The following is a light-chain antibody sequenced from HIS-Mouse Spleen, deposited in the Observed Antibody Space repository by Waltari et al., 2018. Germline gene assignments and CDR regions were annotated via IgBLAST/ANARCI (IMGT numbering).Light chain of an antibody. Sequence: QSVLTQPPSASGTPGPRVTISCSGSSSNIGSHSVYWYQQLPGTAPKLLIYRNNQRPSGVTDRFSGSKSGTSASLAISGLRSEDEADYYCAAWDDSLSGPVFGGGTKLTVL. CDR3: AAWDDSLSGPV. CDR1: SSNIGSHS. CDR2: RNN. J-gene: IGLJ3*02. V-gene: IGLV1-47*01.